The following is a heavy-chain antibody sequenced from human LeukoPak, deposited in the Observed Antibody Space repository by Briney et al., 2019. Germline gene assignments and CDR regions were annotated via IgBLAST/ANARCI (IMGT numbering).Heavy chain of an antibody. CDR1: EFSFSDSY. CDR2: ISSSETTT. CDR3: VRVLAAGFRMDV. D-gene: IGHD6-13*01. V-gene: IGHV3-11*01. Sequence: GGSLRLSCAASEFSFSDSYMTWIRQAPGKGLECVAYISSSETTTWYADSVKGRFTISRDNAKKSLYLQMNNLSAEDTAVYYCVRVLAAGFRMDVWGQGTTVTISS. J-gene: IGHJ6*02.